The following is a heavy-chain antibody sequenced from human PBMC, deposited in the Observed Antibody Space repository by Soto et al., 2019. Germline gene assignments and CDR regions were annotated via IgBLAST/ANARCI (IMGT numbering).Heavy chain of an antibody. J-gene: IGHJ4*02. Sequence: ASVKVSCTDSGYTFTIYGISWVRQAPGQGLEWMGWISAYNGNTKYAQKLQGRVTMTTDTSTSTAYMELRSLRSDDTAVYYCARDSPPVDYWGQGTLVTVSS. CDR2: ISAYNGNT. CDR3: ARDSPPVDY. V-gene: IGHV1-18*01. CDR1: GYTFTIYG.